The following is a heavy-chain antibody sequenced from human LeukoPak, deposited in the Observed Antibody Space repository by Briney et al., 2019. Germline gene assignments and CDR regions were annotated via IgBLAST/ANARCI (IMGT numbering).Heavy chain of an antibody. V-gene: IGHV4-4*07. D-gene: IGHD6-13*01. CDR1: GGSISSYY. CDR3: VRSAVLGTAPGLYYFDY. J-gene: IGHJ4*02. CDR2: IYNIGST. Sequence: PSETLSLTCTVSGGSISSYYWSWIRQPAGKGLEWIGHIYNIGSTNYNPSLKGRVTMSVATSKNQFSLHLSSVSAGDTAVYYCVRSAVLGTAPGLYYFDYWGQGTLVAVSS.